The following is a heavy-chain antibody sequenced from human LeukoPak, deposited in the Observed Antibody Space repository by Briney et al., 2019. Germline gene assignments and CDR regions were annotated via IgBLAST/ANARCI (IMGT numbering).Heavy chain of an antibody. CDR3: AKISALYYYDRGAFDI. CDR1: GLTFTSAW. Sequence: PGGSLRLSCATSGLTFTSAWLTWVRQAPGKGLEWVSAISGSGGSTYYADSVKGRFTISRDNSKNTLYLQMNSLRAEDTAVYYCAKISALYYYDRGAFDIWGQGTMVTVSS. D-gene: IGHD3-22*01. CDR2: ISGSGGST. V-gene: IGHV3-23*01. J-gene: IGHJ3*02.